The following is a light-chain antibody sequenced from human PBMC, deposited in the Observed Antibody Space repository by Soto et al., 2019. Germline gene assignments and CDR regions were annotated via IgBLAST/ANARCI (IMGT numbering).Light chain of an antibody. CDR1: QSISNN. J-gene: IGKJ1*01. CDR3: QPYNNWLT. CDR2: GAS. Sequence: EIVMTQSPATLSVSPGERATLSCRASQSISNNLAWYHQRPGQAPRLLIYGASTRATGIPARFSGSGSGTEFTLTISSLQSQDFSGYYCQPYNNWLTVRQGTRVEIK. V-gene: IGKV3-15*01.